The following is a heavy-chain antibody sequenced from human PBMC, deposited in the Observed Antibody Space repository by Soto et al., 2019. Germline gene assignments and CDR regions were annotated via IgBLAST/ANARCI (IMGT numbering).Heavy chain of an antibody. CDR2: INHSGST. J-gene: IGHJ5*02. V-gene: IGHV4-34*01. CDR3: ARGYCSGGSCHARGFDP. CDR1: GGSFSGYY. D-gene: IGHD2-15*01. Sequence: QVQLQPWGAGLLKPSETLSLTCAVYGGSFSGYYWSWIRQPPGKGLEWIGEINHSGSTNYYPSLKSRVTRSVDTSKNQFSLKLSSVTAADTAVYYCARGYCSGGSCHARGFDPWGQGTLVTVSS.